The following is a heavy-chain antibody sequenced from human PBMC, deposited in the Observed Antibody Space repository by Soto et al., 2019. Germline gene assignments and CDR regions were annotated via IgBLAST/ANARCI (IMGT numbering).Heavy chain of an antibody. CDR1: GGSISSGGYY. V-gene: IGHV4-31*03. CDR3: AREGGTGLPFDY. Sequence: QVPLQESGPGLVKPSQTLSLTCTVSGGSISSGGYYGSGIRQHPRKGLEWIGYIYYSGSTYYNPSLKSRVTISVDTSKNQFSLKLSSVTAADTAVYYCAREGGTGLPFDYWGQGTLVTVSS. J-gene: IGHJ4*02. D-gene: IGHD5-18*01. CDR2: IYYSGST.